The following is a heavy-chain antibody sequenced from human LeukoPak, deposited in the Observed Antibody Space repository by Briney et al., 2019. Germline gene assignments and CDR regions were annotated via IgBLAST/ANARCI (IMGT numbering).Heavy chain of an antibody. V-gene: IGHV3-23*01. CDR2: ISGSGTNT. J-gene: IGHJ4*02. D-gene: IGHD2/OR15-2a*01. Sequence: GESLRLSCAASGFTFSSYAMSWVRQAPGKGLEWVSAISGSGTNTYYADSVKGRFTISRDNSKNSLYLQMNSLRAEDTAVYYFAGSGLSRFGFWGQGTLVTVSS. CDR1: GFTFSSYA. CDR3: AGSGLSRFGF.